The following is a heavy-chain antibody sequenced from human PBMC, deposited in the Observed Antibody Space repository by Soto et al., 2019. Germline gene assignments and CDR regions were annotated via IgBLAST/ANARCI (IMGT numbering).Heavy chain of an antibody. Sequence: PGGSLRLSCAASGFTFSSYSMNWVRQAPGKGLEWVSSISSSSSYIYYADSVKGRFTISRDNAKNSLYLQMNSLRAEDTAVYYCARENHYYDSSGPGYWGQGTLVTVSS. CDR1: GFTFSSYS. CDR3: ARENHYYDSSGPGY. J-gene: IGHJ4*02. D-gene: IGHD3-22*01. V-gene: IGHV3-21*01. CDR2: ISSSSSYI.